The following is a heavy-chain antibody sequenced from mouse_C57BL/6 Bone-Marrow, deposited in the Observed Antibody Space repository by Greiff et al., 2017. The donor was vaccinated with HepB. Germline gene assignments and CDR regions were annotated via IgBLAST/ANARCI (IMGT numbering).Heavy chain of an antibody. J-gene: IGHJ1*03. V-gene: IGHV1-52*01. CDR3: ARCFHYYGSSWYFDV. D-gene: IGHD1-1*01. CDR2: IDPSDSET. CDR1: GYTFTSYW. Sequence: QVQLKQPGAELVRPGSSVKLSCKASGYTFTSYWMHWVKQRPIQGLEWIGNIDPSDSETHYNQKFKDKATLTVDKSSSTAYMQLSSLTSEDSAVYYCARCFHYYGSSWYFDVWGTGTTVTVSS.